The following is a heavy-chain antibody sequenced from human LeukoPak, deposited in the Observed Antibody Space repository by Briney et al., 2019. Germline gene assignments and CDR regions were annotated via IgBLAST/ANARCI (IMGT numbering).Heavy chain of an antibody. D-gene: IGHD3-22*01. J-gene: IGHJ5*02. CDR2: VYYSGGT. CDR3: ARDERPYYDSSGYYYNPNWFDP. V-gene: IGHV4-59*12. Sequence: SETLSLTCTVSGGSISSYYWSWIRQPPGKELEWIGYVYYSGGTNYNPSLKSRVTISVDTSKNQFSLKLSSVTAADTAVYFCARDERPYYDSSGYYYNPNWFDPWGQGTLVTVSS. CDR1: GGSISSYY.